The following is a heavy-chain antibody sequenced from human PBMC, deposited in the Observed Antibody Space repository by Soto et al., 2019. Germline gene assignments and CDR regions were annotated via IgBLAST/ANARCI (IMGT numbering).Heavy chain of an antibody. J-gene: IGHJ5*02. CDR2: ISARGDET. Sequence: EVKLMESGGALVQPGGSLRLSCAASGFTFGHSAITWVRQAPGKGLEWVSTISARGDETSYSDSVKGRFTVSRDNSRNTASLQLNSLRVEDTAVYFCSRGGHLSAFGPWGQGTLVTVTS. V-gene: IGHV3-23*01. CDR1: GFTFGHSA. D-gene: IGHD3-10*01. CDR3: SRGGHLSAFGP.